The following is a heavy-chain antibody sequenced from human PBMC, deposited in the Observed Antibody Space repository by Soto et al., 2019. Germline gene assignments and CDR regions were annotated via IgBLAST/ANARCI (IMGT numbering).Heavy chain of an antibody. V-gene: IGHV1-18*04. J-gene: IGHJ4*02. Sequence: SLKVSCKASGYTFTSYGISWVRQAPVQGLEWMGWISAYNGNTNYAQKLQGRVTMTTDTSTSTAYMGLRSLRSDDTAVYYCAISGDGSSWYVDYWGQGTMVTVSS. CDR1: GYTFTSYG. CDR2: ISAYNGNT. CDR3: AISGDGSSWYVDY. D-gene: IGHD6-13*01.